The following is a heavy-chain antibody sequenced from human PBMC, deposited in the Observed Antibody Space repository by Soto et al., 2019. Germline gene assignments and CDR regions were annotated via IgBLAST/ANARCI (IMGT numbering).Heavy chain of an antibody. CDR2: INPNSGGT. D-gene: IGHD1-26*01. J-gene: IGHJ3*02. CDR3: ARDKSGSYAFDI. Sequence: RASVKVSCKASGYTFTGYYMHWARQAPGQGLEWMGWINPNSGGTNYAQKFQGRVTMTRDTSISTAYMELSRLRSDDTAVYYCARDKSGSYAFDIWGQGTMVTVSS. V-gene: IGHV1-2*02. CDR1: GYTFTGYY.